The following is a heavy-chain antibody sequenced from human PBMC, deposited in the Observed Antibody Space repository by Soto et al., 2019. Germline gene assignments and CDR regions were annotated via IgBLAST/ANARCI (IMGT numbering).Heavy chain of an antibody. D-gene: IGHD6-6*01. Sequence: GESLKISCKGSGYSFTSYWIGWVRQMPGKGLEWMGIIYPGDSDTRYSPSFQGQVTISADKSISTAYLQWSSLKASDTAMYYCARIRPLDLEYSSSWGPNYFDYWGQGTLVTVSS. CDR3: ARIRPLDLEYSSSWGPNYFDY. J-gene: IGHJ4*02. V-gene: IGHV5-51*01. CDR1: GYSFTSYW. CDR2: IYPGDSDT.